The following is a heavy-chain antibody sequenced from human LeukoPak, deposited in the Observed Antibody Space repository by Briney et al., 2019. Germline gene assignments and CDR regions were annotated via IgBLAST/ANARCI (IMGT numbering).Heavy chain of an antibody. CDR2: IHSSGNT. CDR3: ARERSMVRGISWFDP. Sequence: KSSETLSLTCTVSGYSITSGYYWGWIRQPPGKGLEWIGYIHSSGNTYYNPSLKSRVFISVDASKNQFSLKMTSVTAADTAVYYCARERSMVRGISWFDPWGQGTLVTVSS. V-gene: IGHV4-30-4*08. CDR1: GYSITSGYY. D-gene: IGHD3-10*01. J-gene: IGHJ5*02.